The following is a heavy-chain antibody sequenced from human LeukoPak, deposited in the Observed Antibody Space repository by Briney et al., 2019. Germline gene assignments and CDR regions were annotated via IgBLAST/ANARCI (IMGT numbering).Heavy chain of an antibody. CDR3: ARLLYCSSNSCYKYGHYYYYYMDV. CDR1: GGSFSGYY. D-gene: IGHD2-2*02. V-gene: IGHV4-34*01. CDR2: INHSGST. Sequence: SETLPLTCAVYGGSFSGYYWSWIRQPPGKGLEWIGEINHSGSTNYNPSLKSRVTISVETSKNQFSLKLSSVTAADTAVYYCARLLYCSSNSCYKYGHYYYYYMDVWGKGTTVTISS. J-gene: IGHJ6*03.